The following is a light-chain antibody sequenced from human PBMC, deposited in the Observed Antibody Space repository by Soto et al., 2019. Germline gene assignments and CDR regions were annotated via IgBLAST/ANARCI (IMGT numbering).Light chain of an antibody. CDR3: QQYNNWPPWT. J-gene: IGKJ1*01. V-gene: IGKV1-27*01. CDR2: AAS. CDR1: QAISNY. Sequence: DIQMTQSPSSLSAYVGDRVTITCRASQAISNYLAWYQQKPGKVPKLLIYAASTLQSGVPSRFSGSGYGTDFTLTISSLQPEDVATYSCQQYNNWPPWTFGQRSKVDIK.